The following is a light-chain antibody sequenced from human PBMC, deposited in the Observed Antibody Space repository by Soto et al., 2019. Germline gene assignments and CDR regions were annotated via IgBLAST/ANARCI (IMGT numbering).Light chain of an antibody. J-gene: IGKJ4*01. CDR1: QSVGNN. V-gene: IGKV3-15*01. CDR2: ATS. CDR3: QQYGGWPLT. Sequence: EIVVTQSLATLSVSPGERATLSCRASQSVGNNFAWYQQKPGQAPRLLIFATSTRATGVPARFSGSGSGTEFTLTISSLQSEDFAVYYCQQYGGWPLTFGGGAKVEIK.